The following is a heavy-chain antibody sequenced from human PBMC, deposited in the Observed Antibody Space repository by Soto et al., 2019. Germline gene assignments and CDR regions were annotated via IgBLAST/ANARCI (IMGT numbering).Heavy chain of an antibody. D-gene: IGHD1-26*01. CDR1: GYTFTTYQ. CDR3: ARELGGTYNFDY. CDR2: IVLSRGAT. Sequence: QVQLVQSGAEVKKPGASVKISCTASGYTFTTYQMHWVRQAPGQGPEWMGGIVLSRGATNYAQKFQGRVNMTSDTSTNIVYMELSGLRSDDTAVYYCARELGGTYNFDYWGQGTLVTVSS. J-gene: IGHJ4*02. V-gene: IGHV1-46*01.